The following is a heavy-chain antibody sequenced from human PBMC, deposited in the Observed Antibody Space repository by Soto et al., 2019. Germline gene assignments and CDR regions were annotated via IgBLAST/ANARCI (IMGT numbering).Heavy chain of an antibody. Sequence: LRLSCAASGFAFSTYAMTWVRQAPGKGLEWVSVISGSGGSSYYAASVKGRFTISRDNSKNTLFLQMNGLRAEDTAVYYCAKVTKRAAAGRYEYYKYGMDVWGQGTTVTVSS. CDR1: GFAFSTYA. D-gene: IGHD6-13*01. J-gene: IGHJ6*02. CDR3: AKVTKRAAAGRYEYYKYGMDV. V-gene: IGHV3-23*01. CDR2: ISGSGGSS.